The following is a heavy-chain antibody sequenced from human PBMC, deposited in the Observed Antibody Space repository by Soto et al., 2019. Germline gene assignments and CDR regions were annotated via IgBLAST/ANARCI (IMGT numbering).Heavy chain of an antibody. Sequence: PPFLTRTVSGGSVSSGSYYWSRVPQPPREGLEWIGYIYYSGSTNYNPSLKSRVTISVDTSKNQFYLKLSSVTAAETAVYYCARDKVGSIAARPFWFDPWGQGTLVTVSS. CDR3: ARDKVGSIAARPFWFDP. CDR2: IYYSGST. CDR1: GGSVSSGSYY. V-gene: IGHV4-61*01. J-gene: IGHJ5*02. D-gene: IGHD6-6*01.